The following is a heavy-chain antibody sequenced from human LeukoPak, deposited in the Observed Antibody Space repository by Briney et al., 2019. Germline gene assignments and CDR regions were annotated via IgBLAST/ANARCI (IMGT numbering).Heavy chain of an antibody. CDR2: VHDSGST. Sequence: PSETLSLTCTVSGGSISSYYWSWIRQAPGKGLEWIGYVHDSGSTSYNPSLKSRVTMSVNTSKNQFSLKLSSVTAAGTAVYYCAREGIYSYGFDYWGQGTLVTVSS. CDR3: AREGIYSYGFDY. CDR1: GGSISSYY. J-gene: IGHJ4*02. D-gene: IGHD5-18*01. V-gene: IGHV4-59*01.